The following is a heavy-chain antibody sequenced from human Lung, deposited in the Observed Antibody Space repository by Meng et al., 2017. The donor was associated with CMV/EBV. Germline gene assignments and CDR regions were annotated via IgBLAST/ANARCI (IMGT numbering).Heavy chain of an antibody. CDR2: MNPNSGNT. CDR1: GYTFTTYD. J-gene: IGHJ6*02. Sequence: ASVXVSXXASGYTFTTYDINWVRQATGQGLEWMGWMNPNSGNTGYAQKFQGRVTMTRVTSISTAYMELSGLTSDDTAVYYCSRTRIEVEPDGRKIKYYNYGMDVWGQGTTVTVSS. V-gene: IGHV1-8*01. CDR3: SRTRIEVEPDGRKIKYYNYGMDV. D-gene: IGHD2-2*01.